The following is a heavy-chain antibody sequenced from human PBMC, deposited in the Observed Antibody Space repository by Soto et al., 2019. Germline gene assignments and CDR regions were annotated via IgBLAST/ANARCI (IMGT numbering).Heavy chain of an antibody. J-gene: IGHJ6*02. CDR3: ASGGIVVPAARGMDV. Sequence: SETLSLTCAVSGGSISSSNWWSWVRQPPGKGLEWIGEIYHSGSTNYNPSLKSRVTISVDRSKNQFSLKLSSVTAADTAVYYCASGGIVVPAARGMDVWGQGTTVTVSS. D-gene: IGHD2-2*01. V-gene: IGHV4-4*02. CDR2: IYHSGST. CDR1: GGSISSSNW.